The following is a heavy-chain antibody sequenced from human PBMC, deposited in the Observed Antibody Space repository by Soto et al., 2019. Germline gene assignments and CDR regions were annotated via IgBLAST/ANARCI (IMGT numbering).Heavy chain of an antibody. D-gene: IGHD3-10*01. CDR2: IKQDGSEK. V-gene: IGHV3-7*05. CDR3: ARDKITMVRGVIIWASSVDY. CDR1: GFTFSSYW. Sequence: GGSLSLSCAASGFTFSSYWMSWVRQAPGKGLEWVANIKQDGSEKYYVDSVKGRFTISRDNAKNSLYLQMNSLRAEDTAVYYCARDKITMVRGVIIWASSVDYWGQGTLVTVSS. J-gene: IGHJ4*02.